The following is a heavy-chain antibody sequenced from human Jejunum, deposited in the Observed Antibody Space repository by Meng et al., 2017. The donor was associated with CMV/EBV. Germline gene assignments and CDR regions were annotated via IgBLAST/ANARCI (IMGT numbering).Heavy chain of an antibody. V-gene: IGHV1-3*01. CDR2: INPALGST. J-gene: IGHJ4*02. CDR1: AYTFNDYT. Sequence: VSCEAYAYTFNDYTIHWVRQASGHSPEWMGWINPALGSTMYSQKFQGRLTITSDTFASTAYMDLTSLRSEDTAVFYCARERGGLFDFWGQGTLVTVSS. CDR3: ARERGGLFDF.